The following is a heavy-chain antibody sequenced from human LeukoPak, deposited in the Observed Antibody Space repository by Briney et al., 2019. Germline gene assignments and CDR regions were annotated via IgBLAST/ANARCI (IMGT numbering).Heavy chain of an antibody. V-gene: IGHV3-23*01. J-gene: IGHJ4*02. CDR1: GFTFSSYA. CDR3: ASHIVVVPAAIRN. D-gene: IGHD2-2*02. CDR2: ISGSGGST. Sequence: PGGSLRLSCAASGFTFSSYAMSWVRQAPGKGLEWVSAISGSGGSTYCADSVKGRFTISRDNSKNTLYLQMNSLRAEDTAVYYCASHIVVVPAAIRNWGQGTLVTVSS.